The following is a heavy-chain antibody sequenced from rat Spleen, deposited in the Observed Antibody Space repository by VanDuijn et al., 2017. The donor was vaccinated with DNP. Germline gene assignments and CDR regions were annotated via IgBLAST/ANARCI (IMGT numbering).Heavy chain of an antibody. J-gene: IGHJ3*01. CDR2: MSSGGIT. Sequence: QVQLKESGPGLVQPSQTLSLTCTVSGFSLPMYHVHWIRQPPGKGLEWIAAMSSGGITYYNSALKSRLSISGDTSKSQVFLKVNSLQNEDTALYFCARSSYGGYTWFAYWGQGTLVTVSS. V-gene: IGHV2S12*01. CDR1: GFSLPMYH. D-gene: IGHD1-11*01. CDR3: ARSSYGGYTWFAY.